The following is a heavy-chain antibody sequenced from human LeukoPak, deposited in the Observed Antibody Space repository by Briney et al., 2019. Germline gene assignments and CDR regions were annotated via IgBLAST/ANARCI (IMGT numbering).Heavy chain of an antibody. CDR2: INHSGST. CDR3: ARDGQQPPFYY. D-gene: IGHD6-13*01. J-gene: IGHJ4*02. Sequence: SETLSLTCAVYGGSFSGYYWSWIRQPPGKGLEWIGEINHSGSTNYNPSLKSRVTISVDTSKNQFSLKLSSVTAADTAVYYCARDGQQPPFYYRGQGTLGNGSS. V-gene: IGHV4-34*01. CDR1: GGSFSGYY.